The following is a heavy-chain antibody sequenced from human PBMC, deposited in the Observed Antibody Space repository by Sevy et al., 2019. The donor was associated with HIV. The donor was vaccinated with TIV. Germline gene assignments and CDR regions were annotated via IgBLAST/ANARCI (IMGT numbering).Heavy chain of an antibody. Sequence: GGSLRLSCAASGFTFNKYWMSWVRQTPEKGLEWVATIKQDESETYYVDSVKGRFVISRDNGENSVSLQMNGLRVEDTALYYCAREVGGFNWRPYYFDSWGQGTLVTVSS. CDR1: GFTFNKYW. D-gene: IGHD3-3*01. CDR3: AREVGGFNWRPYYFDS. J-gene: IGHJ4*02. CDR2: IKQDESET. V-gene: IGHV3-7*01.